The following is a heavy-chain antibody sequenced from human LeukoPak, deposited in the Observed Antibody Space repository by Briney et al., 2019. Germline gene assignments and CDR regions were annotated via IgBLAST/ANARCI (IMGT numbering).Heavy chain of an antibody. CDR2: ISSSSSYI. J-gene: IGHJ5*02. D-gene: IGHD2-2*01. V-gene: IGHV3-21*01. CDR1: GFTFSSYS. Sequence: GGSLRLSCAASGFTFSSYSMNWVRQAPGKGLEWVSSISSSSSYIYYADSVKGRFTISRDNAKNSLYLQMNSLRAEDTAVYYCARHIGGAIVVVPAASHLNWFDPWGQGTLVTVSS. CDR3: ARHIGGAIVVVPAASHLNWFDP.